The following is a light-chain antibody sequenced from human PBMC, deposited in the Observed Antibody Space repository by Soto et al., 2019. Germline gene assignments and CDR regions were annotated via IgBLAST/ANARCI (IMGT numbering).Light chain of an antibody. CDR3: QQYDSSPRT. J-gene: IGKJ1*01. Sequence: IVLTQSPATLSLSPGKISTLSCRPSQSASSHLAWYQQKPGQAPRLLISGASSRAADIPDRFSGSGSGTDFTLTINRLEPEDFAVYYCQQYDSSPRTFGQGTKVDIK. CDR2: GAS. V-gene: IGKV3-20*01. CDR1: QSASSH.